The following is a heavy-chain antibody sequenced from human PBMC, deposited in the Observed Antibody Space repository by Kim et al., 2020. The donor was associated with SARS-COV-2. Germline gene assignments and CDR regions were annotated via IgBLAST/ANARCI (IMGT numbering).Heavy chain of an antibody. CDR3: AAFREGVYY. D-gene: IGHD3-16*01. CDR2: SYST. J-gene: IGHJ4*02. Sequence: SYSTEYAASVKGRFSISTGESKNSLYLQMNSLKTEDTAVYYCAAFREGVYYWGQGTLVTVSS. V-gene: IGHV3-72*01.